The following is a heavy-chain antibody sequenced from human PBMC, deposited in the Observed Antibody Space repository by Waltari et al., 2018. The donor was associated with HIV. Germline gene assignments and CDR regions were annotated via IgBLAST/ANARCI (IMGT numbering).Heavy chain of an antibody. CDR1: GGSFSGYY. Sequence: QVQLQQWGAGLLKPSETLSLTCAVYGGSFSGYYWSWIRQPPGKGLEWIGEINHSGNTNYNPSLKGRVTISVDTAKNQFSLKLSSVTAADTAVYYCARATMRGVIIIDAFDIWGQGTMVTVAS. D-gene: IGHD3-10*01. J-gene: IGHJ3*02. CDR2: INHSGNT. V-gene: IGHV4-34*01. CDR3: ARATMRGVIIIDAFDI.